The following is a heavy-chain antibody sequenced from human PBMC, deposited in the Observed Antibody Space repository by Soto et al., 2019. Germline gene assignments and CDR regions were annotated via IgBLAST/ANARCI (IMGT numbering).Heavy chain of an antibody. J-gene: IGHJ4*02. CDR2: TGLSGRTT. CDR1: GFTFSVSA. Sequence: GGSLRLSCVASGFTFSVSAMTWVRQAPGKGLEWVSTTGLSGRTTYYGDSVKGRFTVSRDNSKNTLDLQMNSLRAEDTAVYYCARDITMVRGGYDYWGQGTLVTVSS. CDR3: ARDITMVRGGYDY. D-gene: IGHD3-10*01. V-gene: IGHV3-23*01.